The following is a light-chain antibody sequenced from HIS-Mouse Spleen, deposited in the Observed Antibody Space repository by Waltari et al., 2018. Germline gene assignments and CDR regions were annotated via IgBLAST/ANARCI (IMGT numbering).Light chain of an antibody. J-gene: IGLJ2*01. CDR1: SSDAGSYNL. Sequence: QSALTQPASVSGSPGQSITISCTGTSSDAGSYNLVSWYQQHPGKAPKRMIYEGSKRPSGVSNRVSGSKSGNTASLTISGLQAEDDADYCCCSYAGSSTLVFGGGTKLTVL. CDR3: CSYAGSSTLV. V-gene: IGLV2-23*01. CDR2: EGS.